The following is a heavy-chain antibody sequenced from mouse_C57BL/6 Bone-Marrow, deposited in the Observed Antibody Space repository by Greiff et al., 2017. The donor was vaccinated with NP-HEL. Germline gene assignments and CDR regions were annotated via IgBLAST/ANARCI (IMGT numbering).Heavy chain of an antibody. V-gene: IGHV1-54*01. CDR2: INPGSGGT. CDR3: AREDLHFDY. CDR1: GYAFTNYL. J-gene: IGHJ2*01. Sequence: VKLMESGAELVRPGTSVKVSCKASGYAFTNYLIEWVKQRPGQGLEWIGVINPGSGGTNYNEKFKGKATLTADKSSSTAYMQLSSLTSEDSAVYFCAREDLHFDYWGKGTTLTVSS.